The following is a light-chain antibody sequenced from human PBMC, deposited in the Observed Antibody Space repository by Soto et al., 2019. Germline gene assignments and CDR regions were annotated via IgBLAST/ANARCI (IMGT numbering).Light chain of an antibody. CDR1: QDISDY. Sequence: DIQLTQSPSFLSASVGDRLTSTCRASQDISDYLAWYQQRPGKAPKLLIYAASTLQSGVPSRFSGSGSGTEFTLTSSSLQPEDFATYSCQQLHSYPLTFGGGTKVDI. V-gene: IGKV1-9*01. J-gene: IGKJ4*01. CDR2: AAS. CDR3: QQLHSYPLT.